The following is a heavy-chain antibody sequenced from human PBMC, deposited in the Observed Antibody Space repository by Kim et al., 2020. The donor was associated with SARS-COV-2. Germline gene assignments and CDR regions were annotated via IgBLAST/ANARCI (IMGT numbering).Heavy chain of an antibody. Sequence: GGSLRLSCAASGFTFSSYSMNWVRQAPGKGLEWVSSISSSSSYIYYADSVKGRFTISRDNAKNSLYLQMNSLRAEDTAVYYCARDVDTAMVRDYWGQGTLVTVSS. CDR3: ARDVDTAMVRDY. D-gene: IGHD5-18*01. J-gene: IGHJ4*02. CDR1: GFTFSSYS. CDR2: ISSSSSYI. V-gene: IGHV3-21*01.